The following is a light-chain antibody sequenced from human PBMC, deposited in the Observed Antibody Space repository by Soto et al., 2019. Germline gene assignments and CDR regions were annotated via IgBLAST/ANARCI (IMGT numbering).Light chain of an antibody. Sequence: DIQMTQSPSSLSASVGDRVTITCQASQYISNYLNWYQQKPGKAPKLLIYDASNLETGVPSRFSGSGSGTAFTFTISSLQPEDIATYYCQQYDNLPPFTFGPGTKVDIK. CDR1: QYISNY. V-gene: IGKV1-33*01. CDR2: DAS. CDR3: QQYDNLPPFT. J-gene: IGKJ3*01.